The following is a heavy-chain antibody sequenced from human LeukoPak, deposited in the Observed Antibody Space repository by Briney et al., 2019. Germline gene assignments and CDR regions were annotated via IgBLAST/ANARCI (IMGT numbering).Heavy chain of an antibody. J-gene: IGHJ5*02. Sequence: SETLSLTCTVSGGSISSSSYYWGWIRQPPGKGLEWIGSIHYSGSTNYNPSLKSRVTISVDTSKNQISLKLSSVTAADTAVYYCASPKYSSGTFDPWGQGTQVTVSS. V-gene: IGHV4-39*01. CDR3: ASPKYSSGTFDP. CDR1: GGSISSSSYY. D-gene: IGHD6-19*01. CDR2: IHYSGST.